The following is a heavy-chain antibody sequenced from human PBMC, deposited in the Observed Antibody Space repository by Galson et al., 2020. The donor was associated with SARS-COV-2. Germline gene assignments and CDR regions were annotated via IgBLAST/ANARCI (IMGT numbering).Heavy chain of an antibody. Sequence: SETLSLTCTVSGGSMSTHYWSWIRQPPGKGLEWIGYIYYSGITNYNPSLKSRVTISVDTSKNQFSLKLSSVTAADTAMYYCAGTYSSSWYGEFDYWGQGSLVTVSS. CDR2: IYYSGIT. D-gene: IGHD6-13*01. J-gene: IGHJ4*02. V-gene: IGHV4-59*11. CDR3: AGTYSSSWYGEFDY. CDR1: GGSMSTHY.